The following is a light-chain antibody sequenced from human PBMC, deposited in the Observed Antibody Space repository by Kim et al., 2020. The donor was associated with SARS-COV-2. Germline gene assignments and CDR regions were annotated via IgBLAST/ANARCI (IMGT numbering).Light chain of an antibody. Sequence: DIQMIQSPSSLSASVGDRVTITCRASHNIINYLAWYQQKPGKSPKLLIYGASFLQSGVPSRFSGSGSGTDFTITISSLQPEDVATYYCQKYNSAPHTFGGGTKVDIK. CDR1: HNIINY. J-gene: IGKJ4*02. V-gene: IGKV1-27*01. CDR3: QKYNSAPHT. CDR2: GAS.